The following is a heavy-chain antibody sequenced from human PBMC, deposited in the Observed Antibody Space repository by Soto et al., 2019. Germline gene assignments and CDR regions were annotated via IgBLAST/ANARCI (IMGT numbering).Heavy chain of an antibody. J-gene: IGHJ4*02. CDR1: GGSISTYY. CDR3: ARHTLTIRAGFEY. D-gene: IGHD3-3*02. Sequence: SETLSLTCTLSGGSISTYYWDWIRQPPGKELEWIGYTHYSGNTNYHPSLKSRVTISLDTSRNQFSLRLSSVTAADTAVYYCARHTLTIRAGFEYWGQGALVTVSS. CDR2: THYSGNT. V-gene: IGHV4-59*01.